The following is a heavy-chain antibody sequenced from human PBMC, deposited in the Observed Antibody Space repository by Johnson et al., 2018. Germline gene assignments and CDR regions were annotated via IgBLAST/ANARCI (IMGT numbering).Heavy chain of an antibody. Sequence: VQLLESGGGLVQAGRSLRLSCAASGFTVSSNYMSWVRQAPGKGLEWVSVIYSGGSTYYADSVKGRFTISRDNSKNTLYLQMNSLKAEATAVYYCGYGRDVWGQGTTVTVSS. D-gene: IGHD4-17*01. V-gene: IGHV3-53*01. CDR3: GYGRDV. J-gene: IGHJ6*02. CDR2: IYSGGST. CDR1: GFTVSSNY.